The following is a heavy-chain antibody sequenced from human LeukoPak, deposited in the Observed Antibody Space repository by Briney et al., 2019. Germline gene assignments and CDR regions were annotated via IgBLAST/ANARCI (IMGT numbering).Heavy chain of an antibody. Sequence: YXSWIRQPPGKGLEWIGEINHSGSTNYNPSLKSRVTISVDTSKNQCSLKVSSVTAGDTAVYYWAGGRPRQYSSSWYHYYYYYGMDVWGQGTTVTVSS. V-gene: IGHV4-34*01. CDR2: INHSGST. J-gene: IGHJ6*02. D-gene: IGHD6-13*01. CDR1: Y. CDR3: AGGRPRQYSSSWYHYYYYYGMDV.